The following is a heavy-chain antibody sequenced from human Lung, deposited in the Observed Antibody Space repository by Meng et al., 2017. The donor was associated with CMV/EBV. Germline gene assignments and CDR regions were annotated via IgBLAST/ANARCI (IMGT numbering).Heavy chain of an antibody. D-gene: IGHD2-8*02. CDR2: IFYDGNT. J-gene: IGHJ6*02. CDR3: ASFCMWGTGYYYYGMAV. V-gene: IGHV4-39*01. CDR1: GGSIRSTSYY. Sequence: SETXSLXXTVSGGSIRSTSYYWGWIRQPPGKGLEWIGSIFYDGNTYYNPSLKSRVTISVDTSKNQFSVTLSSVTAADTAVYYCASFCMWGTGYYYYGMAVWGQGXTVTVSS.